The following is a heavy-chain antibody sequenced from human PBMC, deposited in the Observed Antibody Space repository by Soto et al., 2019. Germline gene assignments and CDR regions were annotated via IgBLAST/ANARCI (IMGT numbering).Heavy chain of an antibody. D-gene: IGHD3-3*01. Sequence: SETLSLTCTVSGGSISSYYWSWIRQPPGKGLEWIGYIYYSGSTNYNPSLKSRVTISVDTSKNQFSLKLSSVTAADTAVYYCARSVPYYDFWSGYSPYYGMDVWGQGTTVTVSS. CDR1: GGSISSYY. CDR2: IYYSGST. J-gene: IGHJ6*02. CDR3: ARSVPYYDFWSGYSPYYGMDV. V-gene: IGHV4-59*01.